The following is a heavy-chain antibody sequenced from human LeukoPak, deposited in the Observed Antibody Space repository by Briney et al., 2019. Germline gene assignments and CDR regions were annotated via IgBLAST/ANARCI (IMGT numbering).Heavy chain of an antibody. V-gene: IGHV3-23*01. Sequence: GGSLRPSCAASGFTFSNYAMSWVRPAPGKGLEWVSIISLTGGSTYYADSVKGRFTISRDNSKNTLYLHINSLRAEDTARYYCVRRGSYFDYWGQGTLVAVSS. CDR3: VRRGSYFDY. CDR1: GFTFSNYA. D-gene: IGHD6-6*01. CDR2: ISLTGGST. J-gene: IGHJ4*02.